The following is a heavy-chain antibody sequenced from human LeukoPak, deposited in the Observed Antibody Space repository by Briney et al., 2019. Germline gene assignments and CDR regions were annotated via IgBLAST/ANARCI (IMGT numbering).Heavy chain of an antibody. V-gene: IGHV4-4*02. J-gene: IGHJ4*02. D-gene: IGHD6-19*01. Sequence: SGTLSLTCAVSGGSISSSDLWSWVRQPPGKGLEWIEQVYHSGSTNYNPSLRSRVTISVDKSKNQFSLELSSVTAADTAVYYCARVSGISVAGTEVNWGQGTLVTVSS. CDR2: VYHSGST. CDR1: GGSISSSDL. CDR3: ARVSGISVAGTEVN.